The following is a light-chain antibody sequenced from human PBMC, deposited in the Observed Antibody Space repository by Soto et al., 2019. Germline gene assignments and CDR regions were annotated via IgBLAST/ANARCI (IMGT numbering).Light chain of an antibody. CDR1: SSNIGAGYV. CDR3: QSFDSGLRCEV. CDR2: GNS. J-gene: IGLJ3*02. Sequence: QSVLTQPTSVSGAPGQRVTISCTGSSSNIGAGYVVHWYQHLPGTAPRLLIYGNSNRPSGVPDRFSGSKSGTSASLAITGLQAEDEADYYCQSFDSGLRCEVFGGGTKVTVL. V-gene: IGLV1-40*01.